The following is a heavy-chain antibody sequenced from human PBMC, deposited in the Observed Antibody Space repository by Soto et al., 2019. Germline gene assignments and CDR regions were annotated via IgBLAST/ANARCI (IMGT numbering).Heavy chain of an antibody. CDR3: ATTPPYDSTLEDY. J-gene: IGHJ4*02. D-gene: IGHD3-22*01. CDR2: ISYDGSNK. CDR1: GFTFSSYG. V-gene: IGHV3-30*03. Sequence: AGGSLRLSCAASGFTFSSYGMHWVRQAPGKGLEWVAVISYDGSNKYYADSVKGRFTISRDNSKNTLYLQMNSLRAEDTAVYYCATTPPYDSTLEDYWGQGTLVTVSS.